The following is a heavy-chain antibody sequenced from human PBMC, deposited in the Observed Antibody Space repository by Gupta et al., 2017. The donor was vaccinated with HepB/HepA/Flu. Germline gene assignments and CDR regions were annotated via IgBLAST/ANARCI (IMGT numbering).Heavy chain of an antibody. D-gene: IGHD1-7*01. CDR2: IKQDGTEQ. V-gene: IGHV3-7*04. CDR3: ARLELANYFYGMDV. Sequence: VQLVESGGGLVQPGGSLRLSCAVSGFTFTNYWLRWVRQAPGKGLEWVSNIKQDGTEQYSLDSVRGRCTVSRDNAKNSGYLHVNSLRVEDTAVYYCARLELANYFYGMDVWGQGTTVTVSS. J-gene: IGHJ6*02. CDR1: GFTFTNYW.